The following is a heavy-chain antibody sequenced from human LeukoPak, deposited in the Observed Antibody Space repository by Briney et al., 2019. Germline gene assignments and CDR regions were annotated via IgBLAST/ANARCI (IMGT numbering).Heavy chain of an antibody. V-gene: IGHV1-46*01. Sequence: GASVKVSCKAFGYTFTSNYMHWVRQAPGQGLEWMGIINPSGGSTSYAQKFQGRVTMTRDMSTSTVYMELSSLRSEDTAVYYCARAAAAGTPEYWGQGTLVTVSS. D-gene: IGHD6-13*01. CDR3: ARAAAAGTPEY. CDR2: INPSGGST. J-gene: IGHJ4*02. CDR1: GYTFTSNY.